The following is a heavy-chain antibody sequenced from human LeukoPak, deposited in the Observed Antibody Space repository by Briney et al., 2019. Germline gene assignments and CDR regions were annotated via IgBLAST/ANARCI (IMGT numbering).Heavy chain of an antibody. CDR1: GGTLSSYA. V-gene: IGHV1-69*13. CDR2: IIPIFGTA. Sequence: ASVKVSCKASGGTLSSYAISWVRQAPGQGLDWMGGIIPIFGTANYAQKFHGRVTITADESTSTAYMGLSSLRSEDTAVYYCASPGRYYDILTGNYYFDYWGQGTLVTVSA. CDR3: ASPGRYYDILTGNYYFDY. J-gene: IGHJ4*02. D-gene: IGHD3-9*01.